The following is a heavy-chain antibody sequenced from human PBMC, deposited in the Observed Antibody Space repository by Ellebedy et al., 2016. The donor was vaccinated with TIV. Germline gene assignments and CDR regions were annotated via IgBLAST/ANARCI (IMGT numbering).Heavy chain of an antibody. CDR2: ISGSGGST. CDR1: GFTFSSYA. V-gene: IGHV3-23*01. J-gene: IGHJ4*02. Sequence: GESLKISXAASGFTFSSYAMSWVRQAPGKGLEWVSAISGSGGSTYYADSVKGRFTISRDNSKNTLNLQMNSLRAEDTAVYYCAKGYDILTGYSRWGQGTLVTVSS. CDR3: AKGYDILTGYSR. D-gene: IGHD3-9*01.